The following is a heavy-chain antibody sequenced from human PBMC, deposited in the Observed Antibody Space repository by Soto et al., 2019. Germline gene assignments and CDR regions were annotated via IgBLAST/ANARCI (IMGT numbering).Heavy chain of an antibody. D-gene: IGHD3-10*01. J-gene: IGHJ4*02. CDR3: ARGRLYGGDPPPYDY. CDR1: GFTFSDYY. Sequence: QVQLVESGGVLVKPGGSLRLSCADSGFTFSDYYMSWFRRAPGKGLEWLSYIVSGSRYKNYADSVKGRFTISRDNAQNTLYLELNSLKAEDPATYFCARGRLYGGDPPPYDYWCQGNGVNVSS. CDR2: IVSGSRYK. V-gene: IGHV3-11*06.